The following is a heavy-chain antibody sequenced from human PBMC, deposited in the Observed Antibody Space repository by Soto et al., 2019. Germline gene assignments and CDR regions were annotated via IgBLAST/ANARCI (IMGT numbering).Heavy chain of an antibody. Sequence: VQLVESGGGLVTPGGSLRLSCATSGFAFRNYYMSWIRQAPGRGLEWISFISATGTYTSYADSVKGRFTISIVNAEGSLYLQMNSLSVEDTALYYCARGANWNGGMYFDSWGQGTLVTVSS. CDR1: GFAFRNYY. CDR2: ISATGTYT. CDR3: ARGANWNGGMYFDS. J-gene: IGHJ4*02. V-gene: IGHV3-11*05. D-gene: IGHD1-1*01.